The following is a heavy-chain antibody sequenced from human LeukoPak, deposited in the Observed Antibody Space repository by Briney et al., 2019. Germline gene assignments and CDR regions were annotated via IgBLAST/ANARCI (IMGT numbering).Heavy chain of an antibody. D-gene: IGHD1-26*01. V-gene: IGHV3-23*01. Sequence: GGSLRLSCAASGFIFSSYGMSWVRQAPGKGLEWVSAITGSGGSTNYADSVKGRFTISRDNSKNTLYVQMNSLRAEDTAVYYCAEGSRGSYGLIDYWGRGTLVTVSS. CDR3: AEGSRGSYGLIDY. CDR2: ITGSGGST. CDR1: GFIFSSYG. J-gene: IGHJ4*02.